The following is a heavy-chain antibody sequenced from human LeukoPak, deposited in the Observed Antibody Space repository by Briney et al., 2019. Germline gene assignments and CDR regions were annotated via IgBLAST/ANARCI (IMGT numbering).Heavy chain of an antibody. J-gene: IGHJ4*02. V-gene: IGHV3-30*02. CDR2: IRYDGSNK. Sequence: GGSLRLSCAAYRFTFSSYGMHWVRQAPGKGLEWVAFIRYDGSNKYYADSVKGRFTISRDNSKNTLYLQMNSLRGDDTVVYYCAKAAGDHFDYWGQGTLVTVSS. D-gene: IGHD3-10*01. CDR3: AKAAGDHFDY. CDR1: RFTFSSYG.